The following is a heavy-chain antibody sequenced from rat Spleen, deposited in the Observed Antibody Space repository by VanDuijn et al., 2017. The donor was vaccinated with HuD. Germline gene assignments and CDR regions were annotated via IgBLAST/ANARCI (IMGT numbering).Heavy chain of an antibody. CDR3: ATAKIATSTGGFDF. V-gene: IGHV5-19*01. CDR1: GFTFSNYG. CDR2: ISPSGGST. Sequence: EVQLVESGGGLVQPGRSLKLSCAASGFTFSNYGMHWIRQAPTKGLEWVASISPSGGSTSYRDSVKGRFTISRDSSKSTLYLQMDSLRSEDTATYFCATAKIATSTGGFDFWGPGTMVTVSS. J-gene: IGHJ1*01. D-gene: IGHD1-2*01.